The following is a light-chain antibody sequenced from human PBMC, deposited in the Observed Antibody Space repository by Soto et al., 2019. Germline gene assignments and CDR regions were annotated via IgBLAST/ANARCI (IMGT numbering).Light chain of an antibody. V-gene: IGLV2-8*01. Sequence: QSVLTQPPSASGSPGQSVTISCTGTSSDVGDYKYVSWYQQHPGKAPKLMIYEVTKRPSGVPDRFSGSKSGNTASLTVSGLQAEDEADYYCSSEGGTLKWVFGGGTKLTVL. CDR1: SSDVGDYKY. CDR2: EVT. J-gene: IGLJ3*02. CDR3: SSEGGTLKWV.